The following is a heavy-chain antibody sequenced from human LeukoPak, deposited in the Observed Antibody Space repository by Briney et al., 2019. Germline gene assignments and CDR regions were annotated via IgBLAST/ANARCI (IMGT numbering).Heavy chain of an antibody. D-gene: IGHD2-15*01. CDR1: GGSFSGYY. J-gene: IGHJ5*02. CDR3: ASLPGYCSGGSCYGVWFDP. CDR2: INHSGST. Sequence: PSETLSLTCAVYGGSFSGYYWSWIRQPPGKGLEWIGEINHSGSTNYNPSLKSRVTISVDTSKNQCSLKLSSVTAADTAVYYCASLPGYCSGGSCYGVWFDPWGQGTLVTVSS. V-gene: IGHV4-34*01.